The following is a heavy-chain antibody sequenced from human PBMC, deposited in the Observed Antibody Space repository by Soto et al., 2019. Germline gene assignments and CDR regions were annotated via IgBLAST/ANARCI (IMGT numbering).Heavy chain of an antibody. J-gene: IGHJ4*02. CDR3: AKGLYYFDY. V-gene: IGHV3-23*01. Sequence: LRLSCAASGFTFSSYAMTWVRQAPGKGLEWVSSISGSGGSTYYADSVKGRFTISRDNSKNTLYLQMNSLRAEDTAVYYCAKGLYYFDYWGQGTLVTVSS. CDR2: ISGSGGST. CDR1: GFTFSSYA.